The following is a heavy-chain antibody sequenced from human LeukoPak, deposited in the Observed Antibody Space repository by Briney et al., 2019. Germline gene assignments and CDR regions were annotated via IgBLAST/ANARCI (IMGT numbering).Heavy chain of an antibody. J-gene: IGHJ4*02. Sequence: ASVKVSCKVSGYSVTELSMQWVRQATGKGLECLGGFDPEEAKMVYAQKFQGRVTMTEDTSTGTAYMELRGLTSEDTAVYYCATRSGDFWSGYVDWGQGTLVAVSS. CDR1: GYSVTELS. CDR2: FDPEEAKM. CDR3: ATRSGDFWSGYVD. V-gene: IGHV1-24*01. D-gene: IGHD3-3*01.